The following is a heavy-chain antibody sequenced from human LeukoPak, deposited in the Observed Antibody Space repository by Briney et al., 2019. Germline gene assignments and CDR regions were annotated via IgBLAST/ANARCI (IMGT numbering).Heavy chain of an antibody. CDR3: ARATKNPNYYGSGLGYRPLGY. CDR1: GYTFTSYD. CDR2: MNPNSGNT. Sequence: ASVKVSYKASGYTFTSYDINWVRQATGQGLEWMGWMNPNSGNTGYAQKFLGRVTMTRNTSISTAYMELSSLRSEDTAVYYCARATKNPNYYGSGLGYRPLGYWGQGTLVTVSS. V-gene: IGHV1-8*01. D-gene: IGHD3-10*01. J-gene: IGHJ4*02.